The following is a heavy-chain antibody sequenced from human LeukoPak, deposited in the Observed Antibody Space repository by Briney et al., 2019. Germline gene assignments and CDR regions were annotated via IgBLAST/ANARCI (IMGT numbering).Heavy chain of an antibody. J-gene: IGHJ4*02. CDR2: INPGGGST. D-gene: IGHD3-10*01. CDR1: GYTITSYY. Sequence: GASVKVSCKASGYTITSYYMHWVRQAPGQGLEWMGIINPGGGSTSYAQKFQGRVTMTRDTSTSTVYMELSSLRSEDTAVYYCASGEARSYYFDYWGQGTLVTVSS. CDR3: ASGEARSYYFDY. V-gene: IGHV1-46*01.